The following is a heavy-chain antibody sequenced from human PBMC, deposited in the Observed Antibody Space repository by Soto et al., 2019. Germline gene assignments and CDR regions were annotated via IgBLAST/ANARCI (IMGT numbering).Heavy chain of an antibody. J-gene: IGHJ6*02. Sequence: QVQLVQSGAEVKKPGSSVKVSCKASGGTFSSYAISWVRQAPGQGLEWMGGIIPIFGTANYAQKFQGRVTVTADESTSTAYMELSSLRSEDTAVYYCARGPEGAAAGGNGMDVWGQGTTVTVSS. CDR2: IIPIFGTA. CDR1: GGTFSSYA. V-gene: IGHV1-69*12. CDR3: ARGPEGAAAGGNGMDV. D-gene: IGHD6-13*01.